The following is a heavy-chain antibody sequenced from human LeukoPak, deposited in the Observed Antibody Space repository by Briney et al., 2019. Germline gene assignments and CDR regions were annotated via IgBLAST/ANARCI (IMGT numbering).Heavy chain of an antibody. V-gene: IGHV3-9*03. CDR3: AKANRGGATTEFDY. J-gene: IGHJ4*02. CDR1: GFTFDDYA. D-gene: IGHD1-26*01. Sequence: PPGRSLRLSCAASGFTFDDYAMHWVRQAPGKGLEWVSGIRWNSGSIVYADSVKGRFTISRDNAKNSLYLQMNSLRAEDMALYYCAKANRGGATTEFDYWGQGTLVTVSS. CDR2: IRWNSGSI.